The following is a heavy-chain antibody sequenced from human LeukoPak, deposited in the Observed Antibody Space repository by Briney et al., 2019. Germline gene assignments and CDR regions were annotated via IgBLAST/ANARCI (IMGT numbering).Heavy chain of an antibody. J-gene: IGHJ4*02. CDR3: ARGYCSTTSCYWDY. V-gene: IGHV3-53*05. D-gene: IGHD2-2*01. CDR2: IYSGGST. CDR1: GFTVSSNY. Sequence: PGGSLRLSCAASGFTVSSNYMSWVRQAPGKGLEWVSIIYSGGSTFYADSEKGRFTISRDNSKNTLYLQMSSLRAEDTAVYYCARGYCSTTSCYWDYWGQGTLVTVSS.